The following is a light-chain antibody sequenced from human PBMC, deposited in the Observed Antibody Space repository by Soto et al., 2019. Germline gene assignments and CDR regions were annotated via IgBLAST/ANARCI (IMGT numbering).Light chain of an antibody. Sequence: QSALTQPASVSGSPGQSITISCTGTSSDVGSYNLVSWYQQHPGKASKLMIYEGSKRPSGVSNRFSGSKSGNTASLTISGLQAEDEADYYCCSYAGSSTFSYVFGTGTKLTVL. J-gene: IGLJ1*01. CDR1: SSDVGSYNL. V-gene: IGLV2-23*03. CDR3: CSYAGSSTFSYV. CDR2: EGS.